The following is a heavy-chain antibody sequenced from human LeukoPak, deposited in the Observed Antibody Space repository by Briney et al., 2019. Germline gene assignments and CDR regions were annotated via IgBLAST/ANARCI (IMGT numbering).Heavy chain of an antibody. Sequence: PSETLSLTCALYGASFSGYYCSWIRQPPGKGLEWIGEINHSGSTNYNPSLKSRVTISVDTSKNQFSLKLSSVTAADTAVYYCARGNYSDWFDPWGQGTLVTVSS. D-gene: IGHD5-24*01. J-gene: IGHJ5*02. CDR1: GASFSGYY. V-gene: IGHV4-34*01. CDR3: ARGNYSDWFDP. CDR2: INHSGST.